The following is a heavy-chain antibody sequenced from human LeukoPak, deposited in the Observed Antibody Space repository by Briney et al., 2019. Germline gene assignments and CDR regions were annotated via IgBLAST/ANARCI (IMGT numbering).Heavy chain of an antibody. D-gene: IGHD6-19*01. CDR3: AKTPRRDGYSSGQGFDY. CDR1: GFTFSSYA. J-gene: IGHJ4*02. CDR2: ISGSGGST. Sequence: GGSLRLSCAASGFTFSSYAMSWVRQAPGKGLEWVSAISGSGGSTYYADSVKGRFTISRDNSKNTLYLQMNSLRAEDTAVYYCAKTPRRDGYSSGQGFDYWGQGTLVTVSS. V-gene: IGHV3-23*01.